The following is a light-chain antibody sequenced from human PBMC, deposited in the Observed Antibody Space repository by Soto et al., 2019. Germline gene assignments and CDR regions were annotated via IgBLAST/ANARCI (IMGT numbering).Light chain of an antibody. Sequence: QSVLTQPLSASGTPGQRVSISCSGSASNIGSKAVNWYQHLPGTAPKLLIYSNNQRPSGVPDRFSGSKSGTSASLAISGLRSEDEADYYCTTWDDNLSGRVFGGGTKLTVL. J-gene: IGLJ3*02. CDR1: ASNIGSKA. V-gene: IGLV1-47*02. CDR3: TTWDDNLSGRV. CDR2: SNN.